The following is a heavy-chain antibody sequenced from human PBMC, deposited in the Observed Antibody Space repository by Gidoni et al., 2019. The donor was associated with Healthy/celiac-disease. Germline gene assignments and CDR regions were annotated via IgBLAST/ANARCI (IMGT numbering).Heavy chain of an antibody. D-gene: IGHD4-17*01. CDR1: GYIFTSYD. V-gene: IGHV1-8*01. CDR3: ARGYYGGNTESRFDP. J-gene: IGHJ5*02. Sequence: VQLVQSGADVKKRGTSGTVSCEPSGYIFTSYDINGVRQAPGEGLEWMGWMNHNSGNKGYAQKFKGRVTMTRNTSKSTAYMEMSSLRSEDTAVYYCARGYYGGNTESRFDPWGQGTLVTVSS. CDR2: MNHNSGNK.